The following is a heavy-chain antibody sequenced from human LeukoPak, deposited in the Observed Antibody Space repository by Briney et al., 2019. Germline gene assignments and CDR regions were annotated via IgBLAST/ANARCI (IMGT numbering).Heavy chain of an antibody. Sequence: GGSLRLSCAASGFIFGSYGMHWVRQAPGKGLEWVAFIRFDGSNKYYADSVKGRFTISRDNSKNTLYLQMNSLRAEDTAVYYCAKGCRSTSCYSNYYYYYMDVWGKGTTVTVSS. V-gene: IGHV3-30*02. CDR2: IRFDGSNK. D-gene: IGHD2-2*02. CDR3: AKGCRSTSCYSNYYYYYMDV. J-gene: IGHJ6*03. CDR1: GFIFGSYG.